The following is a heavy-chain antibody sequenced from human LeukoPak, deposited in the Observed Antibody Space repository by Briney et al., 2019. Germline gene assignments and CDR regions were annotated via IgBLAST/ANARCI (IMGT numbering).Heavy chain of an antibody. D-gene: IGHD2-21*01. Sequence: PGGSPRLSCTASGFTFSSAWMSWVRQAPGKGLEWVGLIKSKADGETKHYAAPVKDRFTLSRDDSIRTLYLQMNNLKTEDTAVYYCAADIPSAIYPIDFWGQGALVTVST. CDR2: IKSKADGETK. CDR3: AADIPSAIYPIDF. J-gene: IGHJ4*02. V-gene: IGHV3-15*01. CDR1: GFTFSSAW.